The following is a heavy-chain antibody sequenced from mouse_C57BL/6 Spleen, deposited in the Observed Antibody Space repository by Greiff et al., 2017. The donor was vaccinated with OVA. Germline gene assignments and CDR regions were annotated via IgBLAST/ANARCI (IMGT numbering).Heavy chain of an antibody. CDR2: IDPSDSET. Sequence: QVQLQQPGAELVRPGSSVKLSCKASGYTFTSYWLHWVKQRPIQGLEWIGNIDPSDSETHYNQKFKDKATLTVDKSSSTAYMQLSSLTSEDSAVYYCARQRDGYPFDYWGQGTTLTVSS. D-gene: IGHD2-3*01. V-gene: IGHV1-52*01. CDR1: GYTFTSYW. J-gene: IGHJ2*01. CDR3: ARQRDGYPFDY.